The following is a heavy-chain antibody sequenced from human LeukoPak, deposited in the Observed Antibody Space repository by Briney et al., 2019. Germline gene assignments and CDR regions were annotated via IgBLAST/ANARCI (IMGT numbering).Heavy chain of an antibody. CDR2: ITTSDGNT. D-gene: IGHD7-27*01. CDR3: AKDGGLWVSAHWGDS. V-gene: IGHV3-23*01. CDR1: GFTFSSYT. Sequence: GGSLRLSCAASGFTFSSYTMSWVRQAPGKGLEWVSTITTSDGNTYYADSVKGRFTVSRDNSKNTLFLQMNSLRAEDTAVYYCAKDGGLWVSAHWGDSWGRGTLITVSS. J-gene: IGHJ4*02.